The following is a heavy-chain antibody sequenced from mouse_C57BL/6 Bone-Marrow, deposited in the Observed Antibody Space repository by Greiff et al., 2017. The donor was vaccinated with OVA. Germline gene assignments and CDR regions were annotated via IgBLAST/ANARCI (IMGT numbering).Heavy chain of an antibody. Sequence: VQLQQSVAELVRPGASVKLSCTASGFNINNTYMHWVKQRPEQGLEWIGRIDPANGNTKYAPKFQGKATITADTSSNPAYLQLSSLTSEDTAIYYGARSFITTVVPSAWFADWGQGTLVTVSA. CDR3: ARSFITTVVPSAWFAD. J-gene: IGHJ3*01. CDR2: IDPANGNT. D-gene: IGHD1-1*01. V-gene: IGHV14-3*01. CDR1: GFNINNTY.